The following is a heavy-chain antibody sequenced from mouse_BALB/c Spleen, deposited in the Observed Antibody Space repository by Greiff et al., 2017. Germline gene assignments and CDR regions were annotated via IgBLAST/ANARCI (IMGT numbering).Heavy chain of an antibody. D-gene: IGHD2-10*02. V-gene: IGHV14-3*02. CDR2: IDPANGNT. CDR1: GFNIKDYY. J-gene: IGHJ4*01. CDR3: APYGNYLSMDY. Sequence: EVQLQQSGAELVKPGASVKLSCKASGFNIKDYYMHWVKQRPEQGLEWIGRIDPANGNTKYDPKFQGKATITADTSSNTAYLQLSSLTSEDTAVYYCAPYGNYLSMDYWGQGTSVTVSS.